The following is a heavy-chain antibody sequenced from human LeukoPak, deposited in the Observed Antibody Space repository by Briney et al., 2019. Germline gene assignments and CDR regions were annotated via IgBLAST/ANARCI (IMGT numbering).Heavy chain of an antibody. CDR2: IYYSGST. J-gene: IGHJ4*02. V-gene: IGHV4-39*01. Sequence: KTSETLSLTCTVSGGSISSSSYYWGWIRQPPGKGLEWIGSIYYSGSTYCNPSLRSRVTISVDTSKNQFSLKLSSVTAADTAVYYCARQPDARYCSGGSCSFHFDYWGQGTLVTVSS. CDR1: GGSISSSSYY. CDR3: ARQPDARYCSGGSCSFHFDY. D-gene: IGHD2-15*01.